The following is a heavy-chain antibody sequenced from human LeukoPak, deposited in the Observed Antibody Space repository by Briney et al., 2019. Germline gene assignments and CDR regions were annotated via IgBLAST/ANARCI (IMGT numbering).Heavy chain of an antibody. CDR2: IYTTGRT. D-gene: IGHD4-17*01. CDR1: GGSISSYY. Sequence: SETLSLTCTVSGGSISSYYWSWIRQPPGKGLEWIGRIYTTGRTSYNPSLKSRVTISMDTSKNQFSLRVNSLTAADTAVYYCARDNGDYYSYYYMDVWGKGTTVTISS. V-gene: IGHV4-4*08. CDR3: ARDNGDYYSYYYMDV. J-gene: IGHJ6*03.